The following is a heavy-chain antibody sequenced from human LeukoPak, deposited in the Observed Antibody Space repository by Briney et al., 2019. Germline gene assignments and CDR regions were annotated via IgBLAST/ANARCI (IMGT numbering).Heavy chain of an antibody. CDR2: MNPNSGNT. CDR3: ARLAYDSSGYYYGLTFDP. V-gene: IGHV1-8*02. Sequence: GASVKVSCKASGYTFTSYDINWVRQATGQGLEWMGWMNPNSGNTGYAQKFQGRVTMTRNTSISTAYMELSSLRSEDTAVYYCARLAYDSSGYYYGLTFDPWGQGTLVTVSS. D-gene: IGHD3-22*01. J-gene: IGHJ5*02. CDR1: GYTFTSYD.